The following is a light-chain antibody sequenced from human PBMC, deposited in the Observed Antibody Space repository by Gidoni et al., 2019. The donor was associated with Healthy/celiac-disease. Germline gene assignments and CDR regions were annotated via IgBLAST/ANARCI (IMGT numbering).Light chain of an antibody. CDR2: EVS. V-gene: IGLV2-8*01. CDR1: SSDVGGYNY. CDR3: SSYAGSNNLV. Sequence: QSALPQPPSAPGSPAQSVPISCTGTSSDVGGYNYVPWYQQHPGKAPKLMIYEVSKRPPGVPDRFSGSKSGNTASLTVSGLQAEDEADYYCSSYAGSNNLVFGGGTKLTVL. J-gene: IGLJ2*01.